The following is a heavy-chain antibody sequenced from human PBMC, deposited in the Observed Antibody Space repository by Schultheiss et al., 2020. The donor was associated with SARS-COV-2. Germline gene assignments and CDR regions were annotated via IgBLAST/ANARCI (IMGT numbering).Heavy chain of an antibody. D-gene: IGHD3-22*01. J-gene: IGHJ4*02. CDR1: GGSFSGYY. V-gene: IGHV4-34*01. Sequence: SETLSLTCAVYGGSFSGYYWSWIRQPPGKGLEWIGEINHSGSTNYNPSLKSRVTISVDTSKNQFSLKLSSVTAADTAVYYCARGCDYYDSSGYRYYFDYWGQGTLGTVSS. CDR3: ARGCDYYDSSGYRYYFDY. CDR2: INHSGST.